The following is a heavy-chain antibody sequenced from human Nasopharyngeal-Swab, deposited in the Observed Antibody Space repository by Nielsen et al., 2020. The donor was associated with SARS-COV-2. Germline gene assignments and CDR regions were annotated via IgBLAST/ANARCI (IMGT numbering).Heavy chain of an antibody. V-gene: IGHV1-69*01. Sequence: WVRQAPGQGLEWMGGIIPIFGTANYAQKFQGRVTITADESTSTAYMELSSLRSEDTAVYYCARVKLRRYYYYMDVWGKGTTVTVSS. J-gene: IGHJ6*03. CDR3: ARVKLRRYYYYMDV. CDR2: IIPIFGTA. D-gene: IGHD4-23*01.